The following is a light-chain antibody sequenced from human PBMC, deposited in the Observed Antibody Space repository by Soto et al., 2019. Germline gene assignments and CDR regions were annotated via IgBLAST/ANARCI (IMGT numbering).Light chain of an antibody. CDR2: AAS. J-gene: IGKJ5*01. V-gene: IGKV1-39*01. Sequence: DIQMTQSPSSLSASVGDRVTITCRASQTILTYLNCYQQKPGKAPNLLIYAASSLQSEVPSRFSGSGSGTDFTLTISSLQPEDFATYYCQQSYTITFGQGTRLEIK. CDR3: QQSYTIT. CDR1: QTILTY.